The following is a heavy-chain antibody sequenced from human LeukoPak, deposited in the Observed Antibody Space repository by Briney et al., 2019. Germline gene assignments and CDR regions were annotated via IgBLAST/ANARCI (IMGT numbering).Heavy chain of an antibody. J-gene: IGHJ4*02. V-gene: IGHV4-4*02. CDR2: ISLTGRT. CDR3: SRESGAFCPFGY. Sequence: PSETLSLTCGVSGGSISTTNWWSSFSQTPGQGLEWVGEISLTGRTNYNPSLNGRVTMSLDESSNQLSLNLTSVTAADTAIYYCSRESGAFCPFGYWGQGTLVIVPS. CDR1: GGSISTTNW. D-gene: IGHD1-26*01.